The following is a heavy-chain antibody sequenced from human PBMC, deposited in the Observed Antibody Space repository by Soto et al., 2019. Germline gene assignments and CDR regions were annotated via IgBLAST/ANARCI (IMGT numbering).Heavy chain of an antibody. V-gene: IGHV4-59*01. D-gene: IGHD2-15*01. Sequence: QVHLLESGPGLVKPSETLSLTCVVSGGSITSYYWSWIRQFPGERREWIAYTSYTGKTNYNPSLQSRVTISMHTYKTRLALKLTSRTAADPAVYYCARDMRAVFTHSFDTWGKGTLVTVS. J-gene: IGHJ5*02. CDR1: GGSITSYY. CDR2: TSYTGKT. CDR3: ARDMRAVFTHSFDT.